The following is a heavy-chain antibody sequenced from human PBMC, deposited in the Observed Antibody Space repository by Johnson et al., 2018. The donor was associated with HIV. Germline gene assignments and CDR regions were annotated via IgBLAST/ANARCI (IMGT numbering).Heavy chain of an antibody. CDR2: ISWNSGSI. CDR1: GFTFDDYA. CDR3: AKDKGIQLWLNAFDI. V-gene: IGHV3-9*01. J-gene: IGHJ3*02. Sequence: QLVESGGGLVQPGRSLRLSCAASGFTFDDYAMHWVRQAPGKGLEWVSGISWNSGSIGYADSLKGRFTISRDNAKNSLYLQMNSLRAEDTALYYCAKDKGIQLWLNAFDIWGQGTMVTVSS. D-gene: IGHD5-18*01.